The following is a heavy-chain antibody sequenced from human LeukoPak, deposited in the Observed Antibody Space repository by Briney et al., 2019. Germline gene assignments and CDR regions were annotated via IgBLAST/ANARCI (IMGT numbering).Heavy chain of an antibody. Sequence: AGGSLRLSCAASGFTFSSYAMSWDRQAPGKGLEWVSAISGSGGSTYYADSVKGRFTISRDNSKNTLYLQMNSLRAEDTAVYYCAKDCSGGSCYVYYYYGMDVWGQGTTVTVSS. D-gene: IGHD2-15*01. CDR1: GFTFSSYA. J-gene: IGHJ6*02. CDR2: ISGSGGST. CDR3: AKDCSGGSCYVYYYYGMDV. V-gene: IGHV3-23*01.